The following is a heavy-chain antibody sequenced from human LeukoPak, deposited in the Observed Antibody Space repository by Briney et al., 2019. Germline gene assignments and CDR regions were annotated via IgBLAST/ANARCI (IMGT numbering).Heavy chain of an antibody. V-gene: IGHV3-74*03. J-gene: IGHJ3*02. Sequence: GGSLRLSCVASGFSFSSHWMHWVRHAPGQGLVWVSCLNSDGSSRTYADSVRGRFTISRDNAKNTLYLEMNSLRAEDTAVYYCATGNYYAFDIWGQGTMVTVSS. D-gene: IGHD1-7*01. CDR1: GFSFSSHW. CDR3: ATGNYYAFDI. CDR2: LNSDGSSR.